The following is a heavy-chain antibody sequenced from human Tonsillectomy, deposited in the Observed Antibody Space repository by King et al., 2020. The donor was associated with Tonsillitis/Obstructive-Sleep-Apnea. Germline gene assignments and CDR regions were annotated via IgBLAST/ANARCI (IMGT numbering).Heavy chain of an antibody. Sequence: VQLQQWGAGLLKPSETLSLTCAVHGGSFSDYYWSWIRQPPGKGLEWIGEINHSGTTNYSPSLTSRVTQLVDTSKNQFSLRLSSVTAADTAVYYCARGTKPPEQWLIPTGSNYFDYWGQGTLVTVSS. V-gene: IGHV4-34*01. J-gene: IGHJ4*02. D-gene: IGHD6-19*01. CDR3: ARGTKPPEQWLIPTGSNYFDY. CDR2: INHSGTT. CDR1: GGSFSDYY.